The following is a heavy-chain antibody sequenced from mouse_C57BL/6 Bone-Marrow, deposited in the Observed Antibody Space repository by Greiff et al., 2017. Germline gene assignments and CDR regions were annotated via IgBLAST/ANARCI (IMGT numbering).Heavy chain of an antibody. D-gene: IGHD2-4*01. V-gene: IGHV1-64*01. Sequence: QVQLQQPGAELVKPGASVKLSCKASGYTFTSYRMHWVKQRPGQGLEWIGMFHPSSGSTNYNEKFKGKATLPVDKSSSTAYMQLSGLTSEDSAVDDCASDYDYGRRHYSLDYWGQGTSVTVSS. CDR1: GYTFTSYR. CDR2: FHPSSGST. J-gene: IGHJ4*01. CDR3: ASDYDYGRRHYSLDY.